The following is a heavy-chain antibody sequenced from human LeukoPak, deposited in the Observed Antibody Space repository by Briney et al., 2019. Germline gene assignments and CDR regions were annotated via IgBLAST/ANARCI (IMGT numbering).Heavy chain of an antibody. CDR1: GFTFSRYG. CDR2: ISSSSSTI. D-gene: IGHD2-21*01. J-gene: IGHJ4*02. CDR3: ATNVV. V-gene: IGHV3-48*01. Sequence: PGGSLRLSCTVSGFTFSRYGMHWLRQAPGKGLEWVSYISSSSSTIYYADSVKGRFTISRDNAKNSLYLQMNSLRAEDTAVYYCATNVVRGQGTLVTVSS.